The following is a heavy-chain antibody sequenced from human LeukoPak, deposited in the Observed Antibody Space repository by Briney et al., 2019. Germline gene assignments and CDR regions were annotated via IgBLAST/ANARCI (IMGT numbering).Heavy chain of an antibody. CDR2: IYTSGTT. Sequence: SETLSLTCIVSGGSITSYYWSWIRQPPGKGLEWIGRIYTSGTTKYNPSLKSRVTISVDTSKNQFPLRLSSVTAADTAVYYCARGRGPDYDYYYMDVWGKGTTVTVSS. V-gene: IGHV4-4*07. CDR3: ARGRGPDYDYYYMDV. J-gene: IGHJ6*03. CDR1: GGSITSYY.